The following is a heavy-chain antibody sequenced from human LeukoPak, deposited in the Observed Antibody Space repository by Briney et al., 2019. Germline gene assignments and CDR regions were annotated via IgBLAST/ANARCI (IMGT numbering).Heavy chain of an antibody. J-gene: IGHJ4*02. CDR2: IGTAGDT. CDR1: GFTFSSYD. CDR3: ARGALYGALDY. D-gene: IGHD4-17*01. V-gene: IGHV3-13*01. Sequence: GGSLRLSCAASGFTFSSYDMHWVRQATGKGLEWVSAIGTAGDTYYPGSVKGRFTISRENAKNSLYLQMNSLRAGVTAVYYCARGALYGALDYWGQGTLVTVSS.